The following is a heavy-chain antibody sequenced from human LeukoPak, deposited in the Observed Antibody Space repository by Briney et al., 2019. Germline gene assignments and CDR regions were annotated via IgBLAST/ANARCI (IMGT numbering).Heavy chain of an antibody. V-gene: IGHV3-30*02. J-gene: IGHJ4*02. CDR1: GFTFSSYG. CDR2: IRYDGSNK. Sequence: PGGSLRLSCAASGFTFSSYGMHWVRQAPGKGLEWVAFIRYDGSNKYYADSVKGRFTISRDNSKNTLYLQMNSLRAEDTAVYYCAKTPTPWGSGRSESDYFDYWGQGTLVTVSS. D-gene: IGHD3-10*01. CDR3: AKTPTPWGSGRSESDYFDY.